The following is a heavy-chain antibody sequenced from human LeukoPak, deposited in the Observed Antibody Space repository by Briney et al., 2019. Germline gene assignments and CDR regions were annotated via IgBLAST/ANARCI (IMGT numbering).Heavy chain of an antibody. V-gene: IGHV4-34*01. CDR3: ATQGIRLGESSSLYRFADY. D-gene: IGHD3-16*02. Sequence: SETLSLTCAVYGGSFSGHYWSWIRQPPGKGLEWIGEINHSGSTNYNPSLKSRVTISVDTSKNQFSLKLSSVTAADTAVYYCATQGIRLGESSSLYRFADYWGQGTLITVSS. J-gene: IGHJ4*02. CDR1: GGSFSGHY. CDR2: INHSGST.